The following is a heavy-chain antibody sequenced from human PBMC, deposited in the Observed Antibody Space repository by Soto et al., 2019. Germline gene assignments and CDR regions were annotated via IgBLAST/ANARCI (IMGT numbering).Heavy chain of an antibody. D-gene: IGHD6-6*01. Sequence: GGSLRLSCAASGFTLSCYAMDWVRQAPGKGLENVSGISSNGVGTYYANSVQGRFTISRDNSKNTVYLQMGSLRPEDMAVYYCARRARPDFYYMDVWGKGTTVTVYS. J-gene: IGHJ6*03. CDR2: ISSNGVGT. CDR1: GFTLSCYA. CDR3: ARRARPDFYYMDV. V-gene: IGHV3-64*01.